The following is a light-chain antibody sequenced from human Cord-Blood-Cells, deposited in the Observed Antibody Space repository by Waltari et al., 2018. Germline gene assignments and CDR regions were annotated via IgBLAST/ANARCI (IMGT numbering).Light chain of an antibody. CDR2: WAY. V-gene: IGKV4-1*01. J-gene: IGKJ2*03. Sequence: IVITQSPDSLAVSLGERATINCTSSQSVLYSANNKNYLAWYQQKPRKPPKLLIYWAYTRVSWVSGRFSGSGYVTDFTLTLSSLQAEDVAVYYCKQYYSTPYSFGQGTKLEIK. CDR3: KQYYSTPYS. CDR1: QSVLYSANNKNY.